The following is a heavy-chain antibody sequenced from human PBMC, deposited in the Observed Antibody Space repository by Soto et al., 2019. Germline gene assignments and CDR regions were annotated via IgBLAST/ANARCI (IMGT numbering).Heavy chain of an antibody. D-gene: IGHD6-6*01. CDR1: GYTFTCYY. V-gene: IGHV1-2*04. Sequence: ASVKVSCKASGYTFTCYYMHWVRQAPGQGLEWMGWINPNRGGTNYAQKFQGCVTMTRNTSISTAYMELSRLRSNDTAVYYCARSLAARRENHYYGLDVWGQGTMVTVSS. J-gene: IGHJ6*02. CDR3: ARSLAARRENHYYGLDV. CDR2: INPNRGGT.